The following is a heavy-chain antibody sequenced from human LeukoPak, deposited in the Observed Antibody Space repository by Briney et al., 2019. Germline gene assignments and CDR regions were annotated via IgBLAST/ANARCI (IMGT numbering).Heavy chain of an antibody. D-gene: IGHD3-10*01. CDR1: GFTFSNYA. J-gene: IGHJ6*03. CDR3: AKDRTMIRGVIRYFFYYMDV. V-gene: IGHV3-23*01. CDR2: ISGSGDTK. Sequence: PGGSLRLSCVASGFTFSNYAMSWVRQAPGKGLEWVAAISGSGDTKFHADSVKGRFAISRDNSENTLHLQMNSLRAEDTAVYYCAKDRTMIRGVIRYFFYYMDVWGKGTTVTVSS.